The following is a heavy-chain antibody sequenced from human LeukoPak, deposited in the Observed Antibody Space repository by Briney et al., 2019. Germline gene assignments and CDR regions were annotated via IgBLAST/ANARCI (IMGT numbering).Heavy chain of an antibody. V-gene: IGHV3-23*01. Sequence: GGSLRLSCAASGFTFSSYDMSWVRQAPGKGLEWVSAISGSGGSTYYADSVKGRFTISRDEYKNTLYLQMNSLRAEDTALYYCAKDLRDQLLCAFDCRGQRTLVTASS. J-gene: IGHJ4*02. D-gene: IGHD2-2*01. CDR3: AKDLRDQLLCAFDC. CDR2: ISGSGGST. CDR1: GFTFSSYD.